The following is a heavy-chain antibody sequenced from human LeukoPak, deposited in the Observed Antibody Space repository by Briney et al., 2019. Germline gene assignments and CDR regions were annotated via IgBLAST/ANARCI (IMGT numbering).Heavy chain of an antibody. Sequence: SETLSLTCTVSGYSISSGYYWGWIRQPPGKGLEWIGSIYHSGSTYYNPSLKSRVTISVDTSKNQFSLQLSSVTAADTAVYYCARDKFTMVRGVMYFDYWGQGTLVTVSS. J-gene: IGHJ4*02. CDR3: ARDKFTMVRGVMYFDY. V-gene: IGHV4-38-2*02. D-gene: IGHD3-10*01. CDR1: GYSISSGYY. CDR2: IYHSGST.